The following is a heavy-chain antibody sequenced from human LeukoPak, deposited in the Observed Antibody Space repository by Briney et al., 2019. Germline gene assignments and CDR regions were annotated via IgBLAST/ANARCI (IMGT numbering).Heavy chain of an antibody. CDR3: ASIDDFWSGYPY. D-gene: IGHD3-3*01. Sequence: PGGSLRLSCAASGFTVSSNYMRWVRQAPGKGLKWVSLIYSGGSTYYADSVKGRFAISRDNSKNTLYLQMNSLRAEDTAVYYCASIDDFWSGYPYWGQGTLVTVSS. CDR2: IYSGGST. CDR1: GFTVSSNY. J-gene: IGHJ4*02. V-gene: IGHV3-53*01.